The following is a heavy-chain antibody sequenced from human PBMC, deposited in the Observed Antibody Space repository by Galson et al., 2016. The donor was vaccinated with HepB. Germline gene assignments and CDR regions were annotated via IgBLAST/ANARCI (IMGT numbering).Heavy chain of an antibody. CDR3: ALYYYDSTGFVEYFQH. Sequence: SLRLSCATSGFTFGSVWMSWVRQAPGKGLEWVANIKPDGSERYYVDSLKGRFTISRDNAENSLNLQVNNLRAEDTAVYFCALYYYDSTGFVEYFQHWGQGTRVTVSS. V-gene: IGHV3-7*03. CDR1: GFTFGSVW. CDR2: IKPDGSER. J-gene: IGHJ1*01. D-gene: IGHD3-22*01.